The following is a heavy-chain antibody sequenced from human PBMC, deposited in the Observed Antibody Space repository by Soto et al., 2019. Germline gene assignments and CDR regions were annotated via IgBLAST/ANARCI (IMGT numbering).Heavy chain of an antibody. CDR1: GYTFTSYD. V-gene: IGHV1-8*01. CDR3: ARVSVFYDYIWGSYRPNWFDP. D-gene: IGHD3-16*02. Sequence: ASVKVSCKASGYTFTSYDINWVRQATGQGLEWMGWMNPNSGNTGYAQKFQGRVTMTRNTSISTAYMELSSLRSEDTAVYYCARVSVFYDYIWGSYRPNWFDPWGQGTLVTVSS. J-gene: IGHJ5*02. CDR2: MNPNSGNT.